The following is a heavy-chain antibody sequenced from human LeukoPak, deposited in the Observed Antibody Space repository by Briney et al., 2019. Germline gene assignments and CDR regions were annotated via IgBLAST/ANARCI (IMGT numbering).Heavy chain of an antibody. Sequence: SETLSLTCTGSGGSISSSSYYWGWIRQPPGKGLEWIGSIYYSGSTYYNPSLKSRGTISVDTSKNRFSLKLSSVTAADTAVYYCARRKYSSGWYNDYWGQGTLVTVSS. V-gene: IGHV4-39*01. D-gene: IGHD6-19*01. CDR3: ARRKYSSGWYNDY. CDR1: GGSISSSSYY. CDR2: IYYSGST. J-gene: IGHJ4*02.